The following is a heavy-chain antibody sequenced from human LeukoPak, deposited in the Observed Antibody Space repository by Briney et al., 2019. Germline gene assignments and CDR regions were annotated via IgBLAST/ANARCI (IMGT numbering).Heavy chain of an antibody. D-gene: IGHD3-16*01. CDR3: ARAHYDYVWGSQARDYYYYYMDV. J-gene: IGHJ6*03. Sequence: PSETLSLTCTVSGGSINNYYWSWIRQPAGKGLEWIGRIYTSGSTNYNPSLKSRVTMSVDTSKKQFSLKLSSVTAADTAVYCCARAHYDYVWGSQARDYYYYYMDVWGKGTTVTVSS. CDR2: IYTSGST. CDR1: GGSINNYY. V-gene: IGHV4-4*07.